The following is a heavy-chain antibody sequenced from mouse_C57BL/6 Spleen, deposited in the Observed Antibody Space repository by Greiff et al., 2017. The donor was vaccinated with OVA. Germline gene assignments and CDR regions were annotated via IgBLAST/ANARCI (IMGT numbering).Heavy chain of an antibody. D-gene: IGHD1-1*01. J-gene: IGHJ4*01. CDR3: ASLYYYGSSYEDYAMDY. CDR1: GFTFSDYY. CDR2: INYDGSST. V-gene: IGHV5-16*01. Sequence: EVQLVESEGGLVQPGSSMKLSCTASGFTFSDYYMAWVRQVPEKGLEWVANINYDGSSTYYLDSLKSRFIISRDNAKNILYLQMSSLKSEDTATYYCASLYYYGSSYEDYAMDYWGQGTSVTVSS.